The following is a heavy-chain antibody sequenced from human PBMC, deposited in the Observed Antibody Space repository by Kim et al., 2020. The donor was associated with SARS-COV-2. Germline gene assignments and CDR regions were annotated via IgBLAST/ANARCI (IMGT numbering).Heavy chain of an antibody. D-gene: IGHD3-3*01. Sequence: SETLSLTCTVSGGSIDYSNYYWGWIRQPPGKGLEWIGTIFYSGTTYANPSLRSRITMTVDTSKHQFSLKLRSVTAADTAVYYCALQPYRYHTRSFSSPFANWGQGALVTVSS. CDR2: IFYSGTT. J-gene: IGHJ4*02. CDR3: ALQPYRYHTRSFSSPFAN. V-gene: IGHV4-39*01. CDR1: GGSIDYSNYY.